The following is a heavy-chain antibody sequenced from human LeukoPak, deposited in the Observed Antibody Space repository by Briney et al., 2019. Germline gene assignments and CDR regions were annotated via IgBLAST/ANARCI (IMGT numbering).Heavy chain of an antibody. CDR2: INPNSGGT. CDR1: GYTFTGYY. V-gene: IGHV1-2*02. J-gene: IGHJ6*03. CDR3: ARDPRRCSGGSCYSPYYYMDV. Sequence: GASVKVSCKASGYTFTGYYVHWVRQAPGQGLGWMGWINPNSGGTNYAQKFQGRVTMTRDTSISTAYMELSRLRSDDTAVYYCARDPRRCSGGSCYSPYYYMDVWGKGTTVTVSS. D-gene: IGHD2-15*01.